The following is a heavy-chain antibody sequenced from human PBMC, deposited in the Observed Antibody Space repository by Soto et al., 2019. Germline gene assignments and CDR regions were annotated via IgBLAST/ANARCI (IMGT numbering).Heavy chain of an antibody. J-gene: IGHJ4*02. D-gene: IGHD1-26*01. V-gene: IGHV4-39*02. CDR2: IYYSGST. CDR1: GGSISSSSYY. Sequence: SETLSLTCTVSGGSISSSSYYWGWIRQPPGKGLEWIGSIYYSGSTCYNPSLKSRVTISVDTSKNQFSLKLSSVTAADTAVYYRARDHSGSASGFFDYWGQGTLVTVSS. CDR3: ARDHSGSASGFFDY.